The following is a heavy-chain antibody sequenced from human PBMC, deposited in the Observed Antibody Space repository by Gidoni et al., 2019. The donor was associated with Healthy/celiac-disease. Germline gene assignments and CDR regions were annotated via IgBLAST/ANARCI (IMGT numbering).Heavy chain of an antibody. D-gene: IGHD3-22*01. CDR2: ISSSSSTI. V-gene: IGHV3-48*02. J-gene: IGHJ4*02. CDR3: ARRHRDSSGYYFDY. Sequence: EVQMVESGGGLVQPGGSLRLSCAASGFTFSSYSMNWVRQAPGKGLEWVSYISSSSSTIYYADSVKGRFTIYRDNAKNSLYLQMNSLRDEDTAVYYCARRHRDSSGYYFDYWGQGTLVTVSS. CDR1: GFTFSSYS.